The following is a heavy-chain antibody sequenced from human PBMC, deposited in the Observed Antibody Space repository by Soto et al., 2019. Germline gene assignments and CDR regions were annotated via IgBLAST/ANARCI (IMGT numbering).Heavy chain of an antibody. CDR1: GFTFFTYA. J-gene: IGHJ4*02. CDR2: ITDTGVST. CDR3: AKDTPVVMFLFDS. Sequence: GGSLRLSCTASGFTFFTYAMTWVRQAPGKGLEWVSSITDTGVSTYYADSVKGRFTISRDNSKNTLYLQMNSLRTDDSAVYYCAKDTPVVMFLFDSWGRGTLVTVSS. V-gene: IGHV3-23*01. D-gene: IGHD2-15*01.